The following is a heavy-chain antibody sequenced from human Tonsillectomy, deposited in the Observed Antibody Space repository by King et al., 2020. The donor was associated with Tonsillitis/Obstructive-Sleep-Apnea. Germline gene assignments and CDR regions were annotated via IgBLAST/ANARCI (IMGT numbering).Heavy chain of an antibody. CDR1: GGSISSYY. D-gene: IGHD2-15*01. Sequence: MQLQESSPGLVKPSETLSLTCTVSGGSISSYYWSWIRQPPGKGLEWIGYIYNSGTTNYNPSLKSRITISVDTSKNQFSLKLSSVTAADTAVYYCARDQGEVAGMDVWGQRTTVTVSS. V-gene: IGHV4-59*01. CDR2: IYNSGTT. J-gene: IGHJ6*02. CDR3: ARDQGEVAGMDV.